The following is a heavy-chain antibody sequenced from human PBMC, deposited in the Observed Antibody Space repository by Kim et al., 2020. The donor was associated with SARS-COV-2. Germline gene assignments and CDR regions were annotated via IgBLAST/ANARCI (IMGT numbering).Heavy chain of an antibody. CDR1: GFTFSSYW. V-gene: IGHV3-7*03. D-gene: IGHD3-10*01. Sequence: GGSLRLSCAASGFTFSSYWMSWVRQAPGKGLEWVANIKQDGSEKYYVDSVKGRFTISRDNAKNSLYLQMNSLRAEDTAVYYCARDKYYYGSETNIFDYWGQGTLVTVSS. CDR3: ARDKYYYGSETNIFDY. J-gene: IGHJ4*02. CDR2: IKQDGSEK.